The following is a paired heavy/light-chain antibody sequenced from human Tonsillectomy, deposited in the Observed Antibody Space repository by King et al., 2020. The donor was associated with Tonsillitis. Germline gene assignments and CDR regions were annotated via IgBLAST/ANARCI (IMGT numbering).Heavy chain of an antibody. V-gene: IGHV3-33*01. CDR1: GFTFSTYG. J-gene: IGHJ6*03. CDR2: LWDDGSTK. Sequence: QVQLVESGGGVVQPGRSLRLSCAASGFTFSTYGMHWVRQAPGKGLEWVAVLWDDGSTKYYADSVKGRFTVSRDTSKNTLFLQMNSLRAEDTAVYYCAREGFYYYYMDVWGKGTTVTVSS. CDR3: AREGFYYYYMDV.
Light chain of an antibody. Sequence: EIVLTQSPGTLSLSPGERATLSCRASQSVSSSYLAWYQQKPGQAPRLLIYSASRRATGIPDRFSGSGSGTDFTLTISRLEPEDFAVYYCQQYGSSPKVYTFGQGTKLEIK. CDR1: QSVSSSY. V-gene: IGKV3-20*01. CDR3: QQYGSSPKVYT. CDR2: SAS. J-gene: IGKJ2*01.